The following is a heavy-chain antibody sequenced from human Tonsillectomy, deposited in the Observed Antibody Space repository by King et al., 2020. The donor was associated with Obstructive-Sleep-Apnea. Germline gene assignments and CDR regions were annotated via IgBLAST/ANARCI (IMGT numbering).Heavy chain of an antibody. V-gene: IGHV1-69*06. J-gene: IGHJ3*02. CDR2: LIPLLHTT. CDR3: ARARGWLPMDKAFEI. CDR1: GGTFSSYA. Sequence: VQLVQSGAEVKKPGSSVKVSCKALGGTFSSYAIGWVRLAPGQGLEWMGGLIPLLHTTDYAQKFQDRVTITADNSTSAVYLELTRLRSEDTAMYYCARARGWLPMDKAFEIWGQGTMVTVSS. D-gene: IGHD5-24*01.